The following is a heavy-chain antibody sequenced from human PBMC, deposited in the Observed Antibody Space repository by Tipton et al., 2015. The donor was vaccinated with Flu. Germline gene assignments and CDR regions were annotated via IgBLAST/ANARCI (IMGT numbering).Heavy chain of an antibody. Sequence: TLSLTCTVSGGSISCSSYYWGWIRQPPGKGLEWIGSIYYSGSTYYNPFLKSRVTISVDTSKNQFSLKLSSVTAADTAVYYCARDSPDWGFDYWGQGTLVTVSS. V-gene: IGHV4-39*07. J-gene: IGHJ4*02. CDR1: GGSISCSSYY. CDR2: IYYSGST. D-gene: IGHD3/OR15-3a*01. CDR3: ARDSPDWGFDY.